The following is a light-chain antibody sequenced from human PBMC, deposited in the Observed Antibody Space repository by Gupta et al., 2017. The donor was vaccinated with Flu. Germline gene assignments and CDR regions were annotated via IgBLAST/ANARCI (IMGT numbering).Light chain of an antibody. V-gene: IGLV1-47*01. CDR3: EAWDDSLSGLYV. CDR2: RNN. CDR1: SSNIGSNY. J-gene: IGLJ1*01. Sequence: SVLTQPPSASGTPGQRVTISCSGSSSNIGSNYVYWYQQLPGTAPKLLIYRNNQRPSGVPDRFSGSKSGTSASLAISGLRSEDEADYYCEAWDDSLSGLYVFGTGTKVTVL.